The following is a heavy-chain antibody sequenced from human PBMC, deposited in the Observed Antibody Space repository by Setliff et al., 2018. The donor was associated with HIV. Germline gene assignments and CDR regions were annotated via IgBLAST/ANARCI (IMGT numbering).Heavy chain of an antibody. V-gene: IGHV4-34*01. CDR2: INHSGST. CDR3: ARTTVTIYYFDY. J-gene: IGHJ4*02. D-gene: IGHD4-17*01. CDR1: GGSFSGYY. Sequence: SETLSLTCAVYGGSFSGYYWSWIRQPPGKGLEWIGEINHSGSTNYNPSLKSRVTISVDTSKNQFSLKLSSVTAADTAVYYCARTTVTIYYFDYWGQGTLVTVSS.